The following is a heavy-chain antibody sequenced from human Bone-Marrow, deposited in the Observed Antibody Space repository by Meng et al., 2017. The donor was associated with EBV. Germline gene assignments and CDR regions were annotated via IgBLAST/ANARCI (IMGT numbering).Heavy chain of an antibody. CDR3: ARVSGYSSGWYAFDP. CDR2: IYYSGST. CDR1: GGSVSSGSYY. Sequence: QVQLQESGPGLVKPSEXLSLTGTVSGGSVSSGSYYWSWIRQPPGKGLEWIGYIYYSGSTNYNPSLKSRVTISVDTSKNQFSLKLSSVTAADTAVYYCARVSGYSSGWYAFDPWGQGTLVTVSS. D-gene: IGHD6-19*01. J-gene: IGHJ5*02. V-gene: IGHV4-61*01.